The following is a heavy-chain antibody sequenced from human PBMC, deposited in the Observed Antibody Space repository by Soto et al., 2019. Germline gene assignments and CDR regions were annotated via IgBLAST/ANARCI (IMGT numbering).Heavy chain of an antibody. CDR1: GYTFTGYY. CDR3: ARALTGFANAFDI. D-gene: IGHD7-27*01. J-gene: IGHJ3*02. CDR2: INPNSGGT. Sequence: ASVKVSCKASGYTFTGYYMHWVRQAPGQGLEWMGWINPNSGGTNYAQKFQGWVTMTRDTSISTAYMELSRLRSDDTAVYYCARALTGFANAFDIWGQGTMVTVS. V-gene: IGHV1-2*04.